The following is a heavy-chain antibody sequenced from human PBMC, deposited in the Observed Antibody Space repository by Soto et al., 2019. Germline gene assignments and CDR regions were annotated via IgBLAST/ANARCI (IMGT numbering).Heavy chain of an antibody. CDR1: GGSISSSSYY. V-gene: IGHV4-39*01. D-gene: IGHD1-26*01. CDR3: ARQNSGSYYSYYYYYGMDV. J-gene: IGHJ6*02. Sequence: PSETLSLTCTVSGGSISSSSYYWGWIRQPPGKGLEWIGSIYYSGSTYYNPSLKSRVTISVDTSKNQFSLKLSSVTAADTAVYYCARQNSGSYYSYYYYYGMDVWGQGXTVTVYS. CDR2: IYYSGST.